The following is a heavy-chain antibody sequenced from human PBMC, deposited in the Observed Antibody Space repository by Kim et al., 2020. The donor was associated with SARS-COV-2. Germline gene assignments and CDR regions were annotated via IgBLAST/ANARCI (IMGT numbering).Heavy chain of an antibody. Sequence: YNPSLKSRVTISVDTSKNQFSLKLSSVTAADTAVYCCARVGGQLWLPFDYWGQGTLVTVSS. J-gene: IGHJ4*02. CDR3: ARVGGQLWLPFDY. V-gene: IGHV4-59*01. D-gene: IGHD5-18*01.